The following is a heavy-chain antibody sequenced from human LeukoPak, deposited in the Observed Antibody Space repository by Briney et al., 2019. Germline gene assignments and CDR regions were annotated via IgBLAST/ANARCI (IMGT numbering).Heavy chain of an antibody. Sequence: ASVKVSCKASGYTFTGYYMRWVRQAPGQGLEWMGWINPNSGGTNYAQKFQGRVTMTRDTSISTAYMELSRLRSDDTAVYYCARGGSSCCYNWFDPWGQGTLVTVSS. J-gene: IGHJ5*02. V-gene: IGHV1-2*02. CDR2: INPNSGGT. CDR3: ARGGSSCCYNWFDP. D-gene: IGHD2-2*01. CDR1: GYTFTGYY.